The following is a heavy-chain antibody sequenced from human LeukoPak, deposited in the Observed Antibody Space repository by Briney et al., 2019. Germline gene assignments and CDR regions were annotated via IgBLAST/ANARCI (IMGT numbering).Heavy chain of an antibody. V-gene: IGHV5-51*01. J-gene: IGHJ4*02. CDR3: ARQAEQTILTGIDY. D-gene: IGHD3-9*01. CDR2: IYPGDSDT. CDR1: GYSFTSYW. Sequence: GESLKISCKGSGYSFTSYWIGWVRHMPGKGLEWMGIIYPGDSDTRYSPSFQGQVTISADKSISTAYLQWSSLRSSDTAMYYCARQAEQTILTGIDYWGQGTLVTVSP.